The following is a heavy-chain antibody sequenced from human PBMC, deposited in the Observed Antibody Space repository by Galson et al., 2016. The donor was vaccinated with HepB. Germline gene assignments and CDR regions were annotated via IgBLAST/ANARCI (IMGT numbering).Heavy chain of an antibody. CDR2: IYHSGRT. CDR1: GGSISSDHW. CDR3: AREYNGKSYFDY. Sequence: SETLSLTCAVSGGSISSDHWWTWVRQPPGKGLEWIGQIYHSGRTNYNPSLKSRVTISVDKSKDQFSLKLTPVTAAATAVYYCAREYNGKSYFDYWGQGTLVTVSS. D-gene: IGHD1-26*01. V-gene: IGHV4-4*02. J-gene: IGHJ4*02.